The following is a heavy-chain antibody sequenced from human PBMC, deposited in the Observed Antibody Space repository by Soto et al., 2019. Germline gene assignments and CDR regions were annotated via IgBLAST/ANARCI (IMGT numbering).Heavy chain of an antibody. CDR1: GGSFSGYY. CDR2: INHSGST. J-gene: IGHJ5*02. D-gene: IGHD2-2*01. CDR3: ARVVVVPAGRWFDP. V-gene: IGHV4-34*01. Sequence: QVQLQQWGAGLLKPSETLSLTCAVYGGSFSGYYWSWIRQPPGKGLEWIGEINHSGSTNYNPSLKSRVTLSVDTSKNQFSLKLSSVTAADTAVYYCARVVVVPAGRWFDPWGQGTLVTVSS.